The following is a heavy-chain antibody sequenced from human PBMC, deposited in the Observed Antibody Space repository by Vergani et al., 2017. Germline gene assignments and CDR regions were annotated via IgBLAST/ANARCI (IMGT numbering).Heavy chain of an antibody. J-gene: IGHJ3*02. CDR1: GGTFSSYA. CDR3: ARSEDSSGLAFDI. Sequence: QVQLVQSGAEVKKPGSSVKVSCKASGGTFSSYAISWVRQAPGQGLEWMGGNIPIFGTANYAQKFQGRVTITADESTSTAYMEVSSLRSEDTAVYYCARSEDSSGLAFDIWGQGTMVTVSS. D-gene: IGHD3-22*01. V-gene: IGHV1-69*01. CDR2: NIPIFGTA.